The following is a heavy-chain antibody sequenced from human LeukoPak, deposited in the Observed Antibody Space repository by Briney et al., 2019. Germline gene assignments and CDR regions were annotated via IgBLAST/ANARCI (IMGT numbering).Heavy chain of an antibody. CDR2: ISYDGSNK. V-gene: IGHV3-30-3*01. Sequence: GGSLRLSCAASGFTFSSYAMHRVRQAPGKGLEWVAVISYDGSNKYYADSVKGRFTTSRDNSKNTLYLQMNSLRAEDTAVYYCARDRDIVVVVAASLDYWGQGTLVTVSS. D-gene: IGHD2-15*01. CDR1: GFTFSSYA. J-gene: IGHJ4*02. CDR3: ARDRDIVVVVAASLDY.